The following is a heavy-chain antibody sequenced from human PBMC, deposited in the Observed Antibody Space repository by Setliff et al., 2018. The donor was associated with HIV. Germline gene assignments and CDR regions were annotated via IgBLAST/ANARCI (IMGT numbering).Heavy chain of an antibody. CDR1: GFTFNNYA. V-gene: IGHV3-15*01. CDR3: TPITGYYMDV. D-gene: IGHD1-20*01. Sequence: GGSLRLSCAASGFTFNNYAMSWVRQAPGRGLEWVGRIKSKKNGETTDYAPPVKGRFGISRDDSLNILYLQMTRLKTEDTAVYYCTPITGYYMDVWGKGTTVTVSS. CDR2: IKSKKNGETT. J-gene: IGHJ6*03.